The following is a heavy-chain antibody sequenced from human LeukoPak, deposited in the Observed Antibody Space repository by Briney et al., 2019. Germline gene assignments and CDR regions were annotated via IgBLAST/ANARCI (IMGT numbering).Heavy chain of an antibody. CDR1: GGTFSSYA. J-gene: IGHJ6*02. Sequence: SVKVSCKASGGTFSSYAISWVRQAPGQGLEWMGRIIPILGIANYAQKFQGRVTITADKSTSTAYMELSSLRSEDTAVYYCARDCGYSYGFCYDYYYGMDVWGQGTTVTVSS. CDR3: ARDCGYSYGFCYDYYYGMDV. CDR2: IIPILGIA. V-gene: IGHV1-69*04. D-gene: IGHD5-18*01.